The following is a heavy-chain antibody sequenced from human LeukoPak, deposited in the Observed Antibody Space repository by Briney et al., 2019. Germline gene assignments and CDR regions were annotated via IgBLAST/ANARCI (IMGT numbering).Heavy chain of an antibody. CDR3: ARDYYDILTGSQMYDY. CDR2: INPNSGGT. J-gene: IGHJ4*02. CDR1: GYTFTGYY. V-gene: IGHV1-2*02. D-gene: IGHD3-9*01. Sequence: ASVKVSCKASGYTFTGYYMHWVRQAPGQGLEWMGWINPNSGGTNYAQKFQGRVTMTTDTSTSTAYMELRSLRSDDTAVYYCARDYYDILTGSQMYDYWGQGTLVTVSS.